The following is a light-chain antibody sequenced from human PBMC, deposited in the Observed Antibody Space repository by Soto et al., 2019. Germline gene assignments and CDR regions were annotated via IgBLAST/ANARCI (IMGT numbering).Light chain of an antibody. CDR1: SSNIGRNT. J-gene: IGLJ1*01. Sequence: QSVLTQPPSASGTAGQRVTISCSGSSSNIGRNTVNWYQQLPGTAPRLLTHSNYQRPSGVPDRFSGSKSGTSASLAISGLXSEDDGDYYCAAWDDSLNGYVLGTGTKVTVL. CDR2: SNY. CDR3: AAWDDSLNGYV. V-gene: IGLV1-44*01.